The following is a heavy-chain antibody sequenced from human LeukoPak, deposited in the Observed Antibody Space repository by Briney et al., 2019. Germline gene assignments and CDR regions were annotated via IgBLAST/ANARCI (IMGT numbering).Heavy chain of an antibody. CDR2: IYYSRST. V-gene: IGHV4-30-4*08. D-gene: IGHD6-13*01. Sequence: SWVRQPPGKGLEWIGYIYYSRSTYYNPSLKSRVTISVDTSKNQFSLKLSSVTAADTAVYYCARSPGIAAAEQYYFDYWGQGTLVTVSS. J-gene: IGHJ4*02. CDR3: ARSPGIAAAEQYYFDY.